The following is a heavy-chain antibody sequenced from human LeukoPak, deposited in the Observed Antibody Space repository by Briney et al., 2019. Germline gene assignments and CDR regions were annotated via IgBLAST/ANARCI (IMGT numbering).Heavy chain of an antibody. J-gene: IGHJ4*02. CDR1: GFTVSSNY. CDR3: ARDSTGYSSGWYAVYFDY. Sequence: GGSLRLSCAASGFTVSSNYMSWVRQAPGKGLEWVSVIYSGGSTYYADSVKGRFTISRDNSKNTLYLQMNSPRAEDTAVYYCARDSTGYSSGWYAVYFDYWGQGTLVTVSS. V-gene: IGHV3-66*01. CDR2: IYSGGST. D-gene: IGHD6-19*01.